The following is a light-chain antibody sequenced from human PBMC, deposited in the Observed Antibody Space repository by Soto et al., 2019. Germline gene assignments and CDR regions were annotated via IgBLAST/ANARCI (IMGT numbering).Light chain of an antibody. CDR2: DAS. V-gene: IGKV3-11*01. J-gene: IGKJ2*01. Sequence: EIVLSQSPATLSLSPGERATLSCRATQSVRSSLAWYLQQPGQAPRLLIYDASKRATGIPARFSGSGSGTDFTLTISSLEPKDFAVYYCQQYVTPPYTFGQGIKLEI. CDR3: QQYVTPPYT. CDR1: QSVRSS.